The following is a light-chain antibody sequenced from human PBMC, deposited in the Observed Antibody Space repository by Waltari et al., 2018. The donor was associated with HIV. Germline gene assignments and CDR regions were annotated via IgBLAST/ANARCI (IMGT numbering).Light chain of an antibody. J-gene: IGLJ1*01. Sequence: QSALTQPASVSGSPGQSITISCTGTSSDVGAYNYVSSYQQHPGKAPKFSIYAVNKQPSGVYNRFSGSKSGNTASLTICGLQAEDEADYYCSSYTSSHTQVFGSGTKVTVL. CDR3: SSYTSSHTQV. V-gene: IGLV2-14*03. CDR1: SSDVGAYNY. CDR2: AVN.